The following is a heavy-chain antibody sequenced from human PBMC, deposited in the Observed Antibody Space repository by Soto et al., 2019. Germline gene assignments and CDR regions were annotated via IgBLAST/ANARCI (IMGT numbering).Heavy chain of an antibody. Sequence: QITLKESGPTLVRPTQTLTLTCTFSGFSLSTSGLGVGWIRQPPGKALEWLALIYWNDDKRYSPSLKARLTITKDTSKLQVVLTMTNMDPVDTATYYCAHRPSGWYLFDYWGQGTLVTVSS. CDR2: IYWNDDK. CDR1: GFSLSTSGLG. CDR3: AHRPSGWYLFDY. J-gene: IGHJ4*02. D-gene: IGHD6-19*01. V-gene: IGHV2-5*01.